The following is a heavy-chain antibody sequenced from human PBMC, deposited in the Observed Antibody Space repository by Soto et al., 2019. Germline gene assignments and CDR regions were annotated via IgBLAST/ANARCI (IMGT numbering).Heavy chain of an antibody. CDR3: ASVNFEGPSSYYYSGMDV. J-gene: IGHJ6*02. V-gene: IGHV1-69*13. CDR1: GGTFSSYA. Sequence: SVKVSCKESGGTFSSYALSSVRQSPGQGLEWMGGIIPIFGTANYAQKFQGRVTITADESTSTAYMELSSLRSEDTAVYYCASVNFEGPSSYYYSGMDVWGQGTTVTVSS. D-gene: IGHD3-9*01. CDR2: IIPIFGTA.